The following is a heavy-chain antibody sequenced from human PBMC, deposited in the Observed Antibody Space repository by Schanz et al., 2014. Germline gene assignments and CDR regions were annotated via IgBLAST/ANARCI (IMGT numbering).Heavy chain of an antibody. V-gene: IGHV3-23*01. CDR2: ISGGGGTT. CDR3: AKGRFGELSAFDI. CDR1: GFNFSDYA. J-gene: IGHJ3*02. Sequence: EVHLLESGGGLVPPGGSLRLSCAASGFNFSDYAMCWVRQAPGKGLEWVSAISGGGGTTYYTDSVKGRFTISRDNSKSTLYRQMNSLRAEDTAVYYCAKGRFGELSAFDIWGQGTMVTVSS. D-gene: IGHD3-10*01.